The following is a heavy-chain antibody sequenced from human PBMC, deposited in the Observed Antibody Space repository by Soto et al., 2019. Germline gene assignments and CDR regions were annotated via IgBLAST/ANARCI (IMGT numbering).Heavy chain of an antibody. CDR3: AKARAQYYDFWSGYPVDY. D-gene: IGHD3-3*01. V-gene: IGHV3-48*01. CDR2: ISSSSSTI. CDR1: TVKIYS. Sequence: TVKIYSIHWARKAKKKGLEWVSYISSSSSTIYYADSVKGRFTISRDNSKNTLYLQMNSLRAEDTAVYYFAKARAQYYDFWSGYPVDYWGQGTLVTVSS. J-gene: IGHJ4*02.